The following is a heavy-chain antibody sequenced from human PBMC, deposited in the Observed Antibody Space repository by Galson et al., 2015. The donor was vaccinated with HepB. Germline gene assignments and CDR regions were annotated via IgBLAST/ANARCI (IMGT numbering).Heavy chain of an antibody. J-gene: IGHJ4*02. CDR1: GFTFSNYA. CDR2: ICGGGSNT. V-gene: IGHV3-23*01. Sequence: SLRLSCAASGFTFSNYAMSWVRQAPGKGLEWVSVICGGGSNTYYADSVKGRFTISRDDSQNTLFLHMNGLRAEDTALYYCAKGTTASCYSPSDFRGQGTLVTVSS. CDR3: AKGTTASCYSPSDF. D-gene: IGHD2-2*01.